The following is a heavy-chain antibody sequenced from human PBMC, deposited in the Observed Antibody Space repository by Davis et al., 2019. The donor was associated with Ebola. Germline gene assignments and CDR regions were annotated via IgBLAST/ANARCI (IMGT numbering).Heavy chain of an antibody. Sequence: MPSETLSLTCPVSGGSISSYYLRWIRQPPGKGLEWLGYIYYSGSTNYNPSLKSRVTISVDTSKNQFSLKLSSVTAADTAVYYCARTRRYNWIQVDYWGQGALVTVSS. CDR2: IYYSGST. CDR3: ARTRRYNWIQVDY. D-gene: IGHD1-20*01. V-gene: IGHV4-59*08. CDR1: GGSISSYY. J-gene: IGHJ4*02.